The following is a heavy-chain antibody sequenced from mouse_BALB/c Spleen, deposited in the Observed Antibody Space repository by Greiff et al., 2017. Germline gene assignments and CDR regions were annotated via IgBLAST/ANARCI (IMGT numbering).Heavy chain of an antibody. CDR1: GYTFSSYW. CDR2: ILPGSGST. CDR3: ARGLRLRGYYAMDY. J-gene: IGHJ4*01. D-gene: IGHD1-2*01. V-gene: IGHV1-9*01. Sequence: VQLQQSGAELMKPGASVKISCKATGYTFSSYWIEWVKQRPGHGLEWIGEILPGSGSTNYNEKFKGKATFTADTSSNTAYMQLSSLTSEDSAVYYCARGLRLRGYYAMDYWGQGTSVTVSS.